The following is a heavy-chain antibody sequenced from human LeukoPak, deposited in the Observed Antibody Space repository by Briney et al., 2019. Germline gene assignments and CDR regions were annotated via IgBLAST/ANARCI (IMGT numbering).Heavy chain of an antibody. CDR1: GGSISSSSYY. J-gene: IGHJ5*02. Sequence: SETLSLTCTVSGGSISSSSYYWGWIRQPPGKGLEWIGSIYYSGSTYYNPSLKSRVTISVDTSKNQFSLKLSSVTAADTAVYYCARQVGLRYFDWSTPTNWFDPWGQGTLVTVSS. CDR3: ARQVGLRYFDWSTPTNWFDP. CDR2: IYYSGST. D-gene: IGHD3-9*01. V-gene: IGHV4-39*01.